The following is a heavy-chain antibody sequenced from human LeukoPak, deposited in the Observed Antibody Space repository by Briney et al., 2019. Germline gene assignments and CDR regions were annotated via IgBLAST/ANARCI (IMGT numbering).Heavy chain of an antibody. CDR3: ARVGYDGSGSPREAVRYYFDY. D-gene: IGHD3-10*01. J-gene: IGHJ4*02. Sequence: GGSLRLSCAASGFTFSSYSMNWVRQAPGKGLEWVSSISSSSSYIYYADSVKGRFTISRDNAKNSLYLQMNSLRAEDTAVYYCARVGYDGSGSPREAVRYYFDYWGRGTLVTVSS. V-gene: IGHV3-21*01. CDR2: ISSSSSYI. CDR1: GFTFSSYS.